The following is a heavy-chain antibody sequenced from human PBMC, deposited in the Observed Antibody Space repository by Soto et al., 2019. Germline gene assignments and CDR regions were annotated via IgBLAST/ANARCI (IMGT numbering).Heavy chain of an antibody. V-gene: IGHV3-9*01. J-gene: IGHJ4*02. Sequence: ESGGGLVQPGRSLRLSCAASGFTFDDYAMHWVRQAPGKGLEWVSGISWNSGSIGYADSVKGRFTISRDNAKNSLYLQMNSLRAEDTALYYCAKDAGSGWTKYYFDYWGQGTLVTVSS. CDR3: AKDAGSGWTKYYFDY. CDR2: ISWNSGSI. D-gene: IGHD6-19*01. CDR1: GFTFDDYA.